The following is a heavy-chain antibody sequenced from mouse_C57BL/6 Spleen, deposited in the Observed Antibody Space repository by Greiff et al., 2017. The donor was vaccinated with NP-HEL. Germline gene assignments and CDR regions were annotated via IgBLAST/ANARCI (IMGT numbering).Heavy chain of an antibody. Sequence: VQLQQSGPGLVQPSQSLSITCTVSGFSLTSYGVHWVRQSPGKGLEWLGVIWRGGSTDYNEAFMSRLSITKDNSNSQVVFKMNSLQADDTAIYYFDKNDGSSYSFAYWGQGTLVTVSA. CDR1: GFSLTSYG. V-gene: IGHV2-5*01. CDR3: DKNDGSSYSFAY. CDR2: IWRGGST. D-gene: IGHD1-1*01. J-gene: IGHJ3*01.